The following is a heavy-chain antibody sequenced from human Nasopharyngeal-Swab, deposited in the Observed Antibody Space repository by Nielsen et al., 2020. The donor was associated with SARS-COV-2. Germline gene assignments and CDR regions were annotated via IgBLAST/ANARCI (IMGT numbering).Heavy chain of an antibody. Sequence: GEYLKISCAASGFPFRNYSMTWVRQPPGKGLAWVAKKKLGGSEQFYVDSVKGRFTISRDDAKNSVYLQMTNLRAEAMAVYYCARESVVTGMDDATHICVQGTMVTVSS. CDR1: GFPFRNYS. CDR3: ARESVVTGMDDATHI. D-gene: IGHD2-21*02. J-gene: IGHJ3*02. CDR2: KKLGGSEQ. V-gene: IGHV3-7*04.